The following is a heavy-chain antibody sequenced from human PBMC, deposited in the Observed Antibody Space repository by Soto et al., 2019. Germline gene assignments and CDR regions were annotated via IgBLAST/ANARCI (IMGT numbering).Heavy chain of an antibody. Sequence: PSETLSLTCTVSGGSISSGDYYWSWIRQPPGKGLEWIGIIHYSGSTDYNPSLKSRVTIAVDTSKNQFSLKLSSVSAADTAVYYCARKGASGSYSSWGQGTLVTVSS. D-gene: IGHD1-26*01. J-gene: IGHJ4*02. CDR2: IHYSGST. CDR1: GGSISSGDYY. V-gene: IGHV4-61*08. CDR3: ARKGASGSYSS.